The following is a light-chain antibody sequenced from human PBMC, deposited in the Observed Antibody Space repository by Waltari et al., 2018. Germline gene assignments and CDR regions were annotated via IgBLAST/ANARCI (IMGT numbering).Light chain of an antibody. CDR3: RSYTSSSTYV. CDR1: SSDVGGYNY. Sequence: PGQSITISCTGTSSDVGGYNYVSWYQQHPGKAPKLMIYDVSKRPSGVSNHFSGSKSGNTASLTISGLRAEDEADYYCRSYTSSSTYVVGTGTKVTVL. J-gene: IGLJ1*01. CDR2: DVS. V-gene: IGLV2-14*04.